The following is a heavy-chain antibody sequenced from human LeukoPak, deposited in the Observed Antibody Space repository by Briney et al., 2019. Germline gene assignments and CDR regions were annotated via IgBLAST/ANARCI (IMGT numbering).Heavy chain of an antibody. CDR3: ARDPGIAARRDAFDI. V-gene: IGHV4-59*01. D-gene: IGHD6-6*01. Sequence: PSETLSLTCTVSGGSISSYYWSWIRQPPGKGLEWVGQIYYSGSTNYNPSLKSRVTISIDTSKNQFSLKLNSVTAADTAVYYCARDPGIAARRDAFDIWGQGTMVTVSS. CDR1: GGSISSYY. J-gene: IGHJ3*02. CDR2: IYYSGST.